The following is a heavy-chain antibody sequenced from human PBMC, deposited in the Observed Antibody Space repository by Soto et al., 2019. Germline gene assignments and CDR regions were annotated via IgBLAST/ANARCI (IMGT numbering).Heavy chain of an antibody. CDR2: ISYDGSNK. CDR1: GFTFSSYG. Sequence: GGSLRLSCAASGFTFSSYGMHWVRQAPGKGLEWVAVISYDGSNKYYADSVKGRFTISRDNSKNTLYLQMNSLRAEDTAVYYCAKVKKTSGYHSAYGMDVWGQGTTVTVSS. D-gene: IGHD3-3*01. CDR3: AKVKKTSGYHSAYGMDV. J-gene: IGHJ6*02. V-gene: IGHV3-30*18.